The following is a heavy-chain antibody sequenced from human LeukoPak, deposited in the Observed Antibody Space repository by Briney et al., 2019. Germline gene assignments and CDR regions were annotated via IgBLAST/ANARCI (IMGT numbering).Heavy chain of an antibody. V-gene: IGHV1-46*01. CDR3: AKWRRGGWSLDY. J-gene: IGHJ4*02. D-gene: IGHD6-19*01. Sequence: ASVKVSCKAFGYTFTNNWMHWVRQAPGQGPEWMGLISPTGGSTAYAQKFQGRVTLTRDMSTSTDYLELSSLRSEDTAVYYCAKWRRGGWSLDYWGQGTLVTVSS. CDR1: GYTFTNNW. CDR2: ISPTGGST.